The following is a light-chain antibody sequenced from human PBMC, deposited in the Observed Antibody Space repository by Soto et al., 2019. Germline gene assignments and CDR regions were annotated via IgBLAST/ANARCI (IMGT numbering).Light chain of an antibody. CDR1: QSVSSSY. Sequence: EIVLTHSPGTLSLSPGERATLSCRASQSVSSSYLAWYQQKPGQAPRLLIYGASSRATGIPDRFSGSGSGTEFTLTISSLQSEDSAVYICQQYGASPWTFGQGTKVDIK. CDR2: GAS. J-gene: IGKJ1*01. V-gene: IGKV3-20*01. CDR3: QQYGASPWT.